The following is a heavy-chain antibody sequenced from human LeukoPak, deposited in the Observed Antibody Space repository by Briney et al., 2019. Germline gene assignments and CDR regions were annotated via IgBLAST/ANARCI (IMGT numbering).Heavy chain of an antibody. CDR3: ARDSVITVTALDY. V-gene: IGHV1-18*01. Sequence: ASVKVSCKTSGYTLTSYGISWVRQAPGQGLEWMGWISANNGNTNYAQKLQGRVTMTTDTSTSTAYMELRSLRSDETAVYYCARDSVITVTALDYWGQGTLGTVSS. CDR2: ISANNGNT. J-gene: IGHJ4*02. CDR1: GYTLTSYG. D-gene: IGHD2-21*02.